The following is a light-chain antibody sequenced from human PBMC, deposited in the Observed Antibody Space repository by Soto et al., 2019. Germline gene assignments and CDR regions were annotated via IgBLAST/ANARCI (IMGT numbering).Light chain of an antibody. J-gene: IGLJ3*02. CDR3: SSYTSSSTLVV. V-gene: IGLV2-14*01. CDR2: EVS. Sequence: QSALTQPASVSGSPGQSITISCAETSSDVGGYDYVSWYQQHPGKAPKLMIYEVSYRPSGVSNRFSGSKSGTTASLTISGLQAEDEADYYCSSYTSSSTLVVFGGGTKVTVL. CDR1: SSDVGGYDY.